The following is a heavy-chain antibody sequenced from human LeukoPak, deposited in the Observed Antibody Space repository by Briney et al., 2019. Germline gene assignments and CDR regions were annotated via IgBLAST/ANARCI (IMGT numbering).Heavy chain of an antibody. D-gene: IGHD3-9*01. Sequence: PSETLSLTCAVYGGSFSGYYWSWIRQPPGKGLEWIGEINHSGSTNYNPSLKSRVTISVDTSKNQFSLKLSSVTAADTAVYYCARGHYDILTGYFSQYYYYYYMDVWGKGTTVTVSS. CDR1: GGSFSGYY. CDR3: ARGHYDILTGYFSQYYYYYYMDV. V-gene: IGHV4-34*01. J-gene: IGHJ6*03. CDR2: INHSGST.